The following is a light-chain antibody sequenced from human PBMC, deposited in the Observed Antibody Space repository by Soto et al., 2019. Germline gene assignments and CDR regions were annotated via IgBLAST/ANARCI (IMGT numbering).Light chain of an antibody. CDR3: AAWDDTLRGHYV. Sequence: QAVVTQPPSASGTPGQWVTIPCSGSSSNIGNNYVYWYQQLPGTTPKLLIYRNNQRPSGVPARFSGSKSGTSASLAISGLRSEDEADYYCAAWDDTLRGHYVFGGGTKLTVL. J-gene: IGLJ2*01. CDR1: SSNIGNNY. V-gene: IGLV1-47*01. CDR2: RNN.